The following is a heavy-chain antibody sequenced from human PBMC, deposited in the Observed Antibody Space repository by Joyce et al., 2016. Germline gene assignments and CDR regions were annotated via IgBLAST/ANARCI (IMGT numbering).Heavy chain of an antibody. CDR3: ARHSYSNYAPPFDY. J-gene: IGHJ4*02. CDR1: GYSFTNYW. Sequence: EVQLVQSGAEVKKPGESLKISCTGSGYSFTNYWIGWVRQMPGKGLEWMGIIYPGDSETGYSPSFQGQVTISADKSISTAYLQWSSLKASDTAMYYCARHSYSNYAPPFDYWGQGTLVTVSS. CDR2: IYPGDSET. V-gene: IGHV5-51*01. D-gene: IGHD4-11*01.